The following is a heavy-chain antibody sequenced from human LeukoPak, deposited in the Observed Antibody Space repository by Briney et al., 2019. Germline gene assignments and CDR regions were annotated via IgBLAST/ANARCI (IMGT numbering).Heavy chain of an antibody. CDR3: ASPLGYCSGGSCYNDAFDI. V-gene: IGHV1-46*01. J-gene: IGHJ3*02. CDR2: INPSGGST. CDR1: GYTFTSYY. Sequence: ASVKVSCKASGYTFTSYYMHWVRQAPGQGLEWMGIINPSGGSTSYAQKFQGRVAMTRDTSTSTVYMKLSSLRSEDTAVYYCASPLGYCSGGSCYNDAFDIWGQGTMVTVSS. D-gene: IGHD2-15*01.